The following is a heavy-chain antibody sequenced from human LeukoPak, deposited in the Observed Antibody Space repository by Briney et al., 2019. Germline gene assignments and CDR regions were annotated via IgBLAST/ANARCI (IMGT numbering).Heavy chain of an antibody. D-gene: IGHD3-10*01. CDR3: ARVRKRFGELPD. Sequence: GGSLRLSCAASGFTFSSYGMSWVRQAPGKGLEWVSAISGSGGSTYYADSVKGRFTISRDNSKNTLYLQMNSLRAEDTAVYYCARVRKRFGELPDWGQGTLVTVSS. V-gene: IGHV3-23*01. J-gene: IGHJ4*02. CDR1: GFTFSSYG. CDR2: ISGSGGST.